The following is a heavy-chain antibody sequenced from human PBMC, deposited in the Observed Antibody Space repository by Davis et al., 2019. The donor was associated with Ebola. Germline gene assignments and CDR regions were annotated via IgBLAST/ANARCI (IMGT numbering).Heavy chain of an antibody. V-gene: IGHV3-30*02. J-gene: IGHJ2*01. CDR2: IRYDGSNK. CDR1: GFTFSSCW. CDR3: ACDCGGDCWWYFDL. Sequence: PGGSLRLSCAASGFTFSSCWMRWVRQAPGKGLEWVAFIRYDGSNKYYADSVKGRFTISRDNSKNTLYLQMNSLRAEDTAVYYCACDCGGDCWWYFDLWGRGTLVTVSS. D-gene: IGHD2-21*01.